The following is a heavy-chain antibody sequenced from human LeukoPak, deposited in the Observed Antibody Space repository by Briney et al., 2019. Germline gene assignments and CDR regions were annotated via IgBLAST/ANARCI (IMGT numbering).Heavy chain of an antibody. CDR1: GFTFSSYW. D-gene: IGHD5-18*01. CDR3: SSQPAVVDLDL. Sequence: GGSLRLSCAASGFTFSSYWMTWVRQAPGKGLEWVANIKPDGSGKTYVDSVKGRFTISRDNAKNSLYLQMNSLRVEDTAAYYCSSQPAVVDLDLWGQGTLATVSS. CDR2: IKPDGSGK. J-gene: IGHJ4*02. V-gene: IGHV3-7*01.